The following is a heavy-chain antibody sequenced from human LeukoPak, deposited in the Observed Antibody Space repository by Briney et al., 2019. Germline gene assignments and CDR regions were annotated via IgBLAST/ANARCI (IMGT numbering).Heavy chain of an antibody. J-gene: IGHJ4*02. Sequence: PGGSLRLSCAASGFTFRSNWMSWVRQVPGKGLEWVANIRGDGNEKYYVDSVKGRFTISRDNVKNSLYLQMNSLRAEDTAVYYCARDRGWNCFDSWGQGTLVTVSS. CDR3: ARDRGWNCFDS. CDR2: IRGDGNEK. V-gene: IGHV3-7*01. D-gene: IGHD3-22*01. CDR1: GFTFRSNW.